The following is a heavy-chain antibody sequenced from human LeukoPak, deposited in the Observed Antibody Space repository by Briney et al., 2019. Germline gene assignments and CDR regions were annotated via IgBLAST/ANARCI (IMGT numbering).Heavy chain of an antibody. CDR1: GDSVSSNSAA. CDR2: TYYRSKWYN. Sequence: SQTLSLTCAISGDSVSSNSAAWNWIRQSPSRGLEWLGRTYYRSKWYNDYAVSVKSRITINPDTSKNQFSLQLNSVTPEDTAVYYCARDGTYYYDSSGYPGAFDIWGQGTMVTVSS. D-gene: IGHD3-22*01. CDR3: ARDGTYYYDSSGYPGAFDI. J-gene: IGHJ3*02. V-gene: IGHV6-1*01.